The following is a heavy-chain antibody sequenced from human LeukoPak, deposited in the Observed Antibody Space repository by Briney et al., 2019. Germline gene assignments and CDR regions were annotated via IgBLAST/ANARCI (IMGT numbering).Heavy chain of an antibody. Sequence: ASVKVSCKASGYTFTSYYMHWVRQAPGQGLEWMGIINPSGGSTSYAQKFQGRVTMTRDTSTSTVYMELSSLRSEDTAVYYYASDRRGRLGLTLMYYYYGMDVWGQGTTVTVSS. CDR2: INPSGGST. V-gene: IGHV1-46*01. D-gene: IGHD3-9*01. CDR1: GYTFTSYY. J-gene: IGHJ6*02. CDR3: ASDRRGRLGLTLMYYYYGMDV.